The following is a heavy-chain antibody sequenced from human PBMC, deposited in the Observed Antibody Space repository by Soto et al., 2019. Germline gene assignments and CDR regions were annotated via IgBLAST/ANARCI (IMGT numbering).Heavy chain of an antibody. CDR3: ARVSEDDRVSPVTMRGGWFDS. D-gene: IGHD3-22*01. J-gene: IGHJ5*01. CDR1: GYPFTTSG. CDR2: VNPDIGDT. Sequence: QVHLVQSGAEVKKPGASEMISCKTSGYPFTTSGLHWLRQAPGQSLEWMGWVNPDIGDTKYSHKFQDRLTITADTSASTVYVELSRLRPEDTALYYCARVSEDDRVSPVTMRGGWFDSWGQGTLVTVSS. V-gene: IGHV1-3*01.